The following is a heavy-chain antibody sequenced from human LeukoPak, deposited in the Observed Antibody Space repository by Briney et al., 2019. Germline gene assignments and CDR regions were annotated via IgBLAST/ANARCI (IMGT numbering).Heavy chain of an antibody. CDR2: INPNSGGT. Sequence: ASVKVSCKASEYTFTGYYIHWVRQAPGQGLEWMGWINPNSGGTNYAQKFQGRVTMTRDTSISTAYMELSRLRSDDTAVYYCAILRGYTYGYLNYWDQGTLVTVSS. J-gene: IGHJ4*02. D-gene: IGHD5-18*01. CDR1: EYTFTGYY. V-gene: IGHV1-2*02. CDR3: AILRGYTYGYLNY.